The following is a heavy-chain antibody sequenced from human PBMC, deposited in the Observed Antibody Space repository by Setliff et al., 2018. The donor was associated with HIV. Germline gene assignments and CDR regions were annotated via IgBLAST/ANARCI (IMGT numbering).Heavy chain of an antibody. CDR3: ATSDYGGDSGHFQH. V-gene: IGHV5-51*01. CDR2: IYPGDSET. CDR1: GYDFTRYW. J-gene: IGHJ1*01. D-gene: IGHD2-21*02. Sequence: PGESLKISCKGSGYDFTRYWIAWVRQMPGKGLEWMGLIYPGDSETRYSPSFQGPVTISAFKSITTAYLQWSSLKASDTAMYYCATSDYGGDSGHFQHWGQGTLVTVSS.